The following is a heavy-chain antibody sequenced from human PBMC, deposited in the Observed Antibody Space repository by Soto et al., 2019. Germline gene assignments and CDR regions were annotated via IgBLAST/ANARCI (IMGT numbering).Heavy chain of an antibody. D-gene: IGHD1-26*01. CDR2: IYPGDSDT. V-gene: IGHV5-51*01. CDR1: GYSVINYW. J-gene: IGHJ4*02. Sequence: GESLTISCKGSGYSVINYWITWVRQMPGKGLEWMGIIYPGDSDTRYSPSFQGQVTISADKSFSIAYLQWSSLKASDSAMYYCARLRSGTYSDFDYWGQGALVTVSS. CDR3: ARLRSGTYSDFDY.